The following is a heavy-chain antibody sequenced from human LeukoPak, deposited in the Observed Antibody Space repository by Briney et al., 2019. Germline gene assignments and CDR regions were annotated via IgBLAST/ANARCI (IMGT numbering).Heavy chain of an antibody. CDR3: AKDTHDCSGGSCYPRWFDP. V-gene: IGHV3-30*18. D-gene: IGHD2-15*01. J-gene: IGHJ5*02. CDR2: ISYDGSNK. CDR1: GFTFSSYG. Sequence: GRSLRLSCAASGFTFSSYGMHWVRQAPGKGLEWVAVISYDGSNKYYADSVKGRFTISRDNSKNTQYLQMNSLRAEDTAVYYCAKDTHDCSGGSCYPRWFDPWGQGTLVTVSS.